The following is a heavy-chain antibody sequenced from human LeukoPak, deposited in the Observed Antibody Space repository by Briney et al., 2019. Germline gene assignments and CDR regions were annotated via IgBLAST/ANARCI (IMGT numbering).Heavy chain of an antibody. Sequence: PSETLSLTCAVYGGSFSGYYWSWIRQPPGKGLKWIGEINHSGSTNYNPSLKSRVTISVDTSKNQYSLQLSSVTAADTAVYYCARVRGARDFWSGYYYYYYMDVWGKGTTVTVSS. D-gene: IGHD3-3*01. V-gene: IGHV4-34*01. J-gene: IGHJ6*03. CDR3: ARVRGARDFWSGYYYYYYMDV. CDR2: INHSGST. CDR1: GGSFSGYY.